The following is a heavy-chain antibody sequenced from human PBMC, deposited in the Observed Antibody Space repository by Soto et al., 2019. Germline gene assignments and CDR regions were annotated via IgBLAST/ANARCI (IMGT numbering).Heavy chain of an antibody. V-gene: IGHV1-69*01. CDR2: IIPKFSAS. D-gene: IGHD4-17*01. CDR3: ARRMTTVLDF. J-gene: IGHJ4*02. Sequence: QVQLVQSGAEVKKPGSSVRVSCKASGASYSDYAIAWVRQAPGQGLEWMGGIIPKFSASKYAQKFHGRLTITADESTSTAYMELNSLTYEDTAVYYCARRMTTVLDFWGQGTLVTVSS. CDR1: GASYSDYA.